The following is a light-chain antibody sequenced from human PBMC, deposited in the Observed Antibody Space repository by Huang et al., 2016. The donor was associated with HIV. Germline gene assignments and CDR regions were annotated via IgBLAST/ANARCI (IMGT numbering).Light chain of an antibody. CDR1: QAIRNS. CDR2: SSF. V-gene: IGKV1-NL1*01. CDR3: QQYYGPPT. J-gene: IGKJ1*01. Sequence: DIQMTQSPSSLSPSVGDRVTITCRASQAIRNSLAWYQQKPVKAPKLLRHSSFRLENGVPSRVSGSGSGADYTLTISSLQPEDSATYYCQQYYGPPTFGQGTRVEIK.